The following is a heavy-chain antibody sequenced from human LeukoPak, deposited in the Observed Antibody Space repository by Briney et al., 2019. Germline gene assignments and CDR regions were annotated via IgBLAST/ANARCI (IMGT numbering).Heavy chain of an antibody. CDR2: IHHNGEMT. J-gene: IGHJ4*02. Sequence: GGSLRLSCAASGFTLTWHVMHWVRQAPGKALEYVSFIHHNGEMTSYAESVRGRFPVSRDNSKNTLFLELSSLRTDDTAVYYCVRDMSGKYSFDYWGQGTLVIVST. D-gene: IGHD1-26*01. CDR1: GFTLTWHV. V-gene: IGHV3-64D*06. CDR3: VRDMSGKYSFDY.